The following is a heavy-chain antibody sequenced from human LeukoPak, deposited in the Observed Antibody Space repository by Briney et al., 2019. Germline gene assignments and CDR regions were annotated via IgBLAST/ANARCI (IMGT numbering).Heavy chain of an antibody. Sequence: ASVKVSCKASGYSLTGYDISWVRQAPGQGLEWMGWMNPNGGETDYAQKFQGRITMTRDISLSTAYMELSSLRSEDTDVYYCARARAPSSHYYYMDVWGKGTTVTVSS. J-gene: IGHJ6*03. CDR1: GYSLTGYD. V-gene: IGHV1-8*01. CDR3: ARARAPSSHYYYMDV. CDR2: MNPNGGET.